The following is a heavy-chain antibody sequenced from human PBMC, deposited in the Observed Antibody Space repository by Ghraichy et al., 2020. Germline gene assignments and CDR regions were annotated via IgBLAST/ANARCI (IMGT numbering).Heavy chain of an antibody. CDR2: ISGSGGST. CDR1: GFTFSNYA. D-gene: IGHD3-16*01. V-gene: IGHV3-23*01. Sequence: GGSLRLSCAASGFTFSNYAMSWVRQAPGKGLEWVSAISGSGGSTYYADSVKGRFTISRDNSKNTLYLQMNSLRAEDTAVYYCAKAGPYDYVWGSHIDYWGQGTLATVSS. CDR3: AKAGPYDYVWGSHIDY. J-gene: IGHJ4*02.